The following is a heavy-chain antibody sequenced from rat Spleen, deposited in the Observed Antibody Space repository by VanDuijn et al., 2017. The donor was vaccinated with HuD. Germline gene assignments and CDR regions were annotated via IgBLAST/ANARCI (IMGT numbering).Heavy chain of an antibody. CDR3: AKGDYGGYSEPDWFAY. CDR2: ISYDGSST. Sequence: EVRLVESGGGLVRPGRSLKLSCAASGFTFSDYNMAWVRQAPKKGLEWVATISYDGSSTYYRDSVKGRFTISRDNAKSTLYLQMDSLRSEDTATYYCAKGDYGGYSEPDWFAYWGQGTLVTVSS. V-gene: IGHV5-7*01. J-gene: IGHJ3*01. D-gene: IGHD1-11*01. CDR1: GFTFSDYN.